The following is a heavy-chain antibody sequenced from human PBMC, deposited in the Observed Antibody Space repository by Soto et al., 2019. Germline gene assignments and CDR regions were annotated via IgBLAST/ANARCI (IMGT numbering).Heavy chain of an antibody. CDR2: IIPIFGTA. Sequence: ASVNVSCKASGGTFSSYAISWVRQAPGQGLEWMGGIIPIFGTANYAQKFQGRVTITADKSTSTAYMELSSLRSEDTAVYYCARAFTTVLCPDYYQYGIDVCAQG. CDR1: GGTFSSYA. CDR3: ARAFTTVLCPDYYQYGIDV. D-gene: IGHD4-17*01. V-gene: IGHV1-69*06. J-gene: IGHJ6*02.